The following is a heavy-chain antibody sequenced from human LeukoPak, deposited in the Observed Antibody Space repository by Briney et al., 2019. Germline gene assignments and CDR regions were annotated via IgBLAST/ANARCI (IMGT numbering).Heavy chain of an antibody. J-gene: IGHJ2*01. D-gene: IGHD2-21*02. CDR2: ISSRSTYI. CDR3: ARAPPCCGGDCSDWYFDL. CDR1: GFTFSTYT. V-gene: IGHV3-21*01. Sequence: VKPGESLRLSCTASGFTFSTYTMNWVRQAPGKGLEWVSSISSRSTYIYYAGSVKGRFTISRDNAKNSLYLQMKSLRAEDTAVYYCARAPPCCGGDCSDWYFDLWGRGTLVTVSS.